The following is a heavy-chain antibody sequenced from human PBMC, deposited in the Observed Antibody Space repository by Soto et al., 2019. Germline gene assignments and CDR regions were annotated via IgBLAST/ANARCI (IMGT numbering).Heavy chain of an antibody. J-gene: IGHJ6*03. CDR1: GGSVSSDNHY. Sequence: LSLTCTVSGGSVSSDNHYWTWIRQPPGKGLEWIGYAHYSGSTNYNPSLKSRVTISADTSKNQFSLKLSSVTAADTAMYYCARYRADAGYCSGGSCYGRYYYYHMDVWGKGTTVTVSS. D-gene: IGHD2-15*01. CDR3: ARYRADAGYCSGGSCYGRYYYYHMDV. CDR2: AHYSGST. V-gene: IGHV4-61*01.